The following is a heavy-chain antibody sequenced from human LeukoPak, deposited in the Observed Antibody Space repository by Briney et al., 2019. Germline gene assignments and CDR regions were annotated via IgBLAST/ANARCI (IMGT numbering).Heavy chain of an antibody. CDR3: AKRGVVIRVILVGFHKEAYYFDS. V-gene: IGHV3-23*01. CDR1: GITLSNYA. CDR2: ISGSGGGT. Sequence: GGSLRLSCAVSGITLSNYAMSWVRQAPGKGLEWVAGISGSGGGTHYADSVKGRSTISRDNPKNTLYLQMNNLRAGDTAVYFCAKRGVVIRVILVGFHKEAYYFDSWGQGALVTVSS. D-gene: IGHD3-22*01. J-gene: IGHJ4*02.